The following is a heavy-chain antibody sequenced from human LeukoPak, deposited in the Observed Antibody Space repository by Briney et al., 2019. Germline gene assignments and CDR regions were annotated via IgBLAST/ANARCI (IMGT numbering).Heavy chain of an antibody. V-gene: IGHV3-11*01. CDR1: GFTFSDYY. CDR3: ARDRFGDSSGYYNYYYYMDV. D-gene: IGHD3-22*01. Sequence: GGSLRLSCAASGFTFSDYYMSWIRQAPGKGLERVSYISSSGSTIYYADSVKGRFTISRDNSKNTLYLQMNSLRAEDTAVYYCARDRFGDSSGYYNYYYYMDVWGKGTTVTVSS. CDR2: ISSSGSTI. J-gene: IGHJ6*03.